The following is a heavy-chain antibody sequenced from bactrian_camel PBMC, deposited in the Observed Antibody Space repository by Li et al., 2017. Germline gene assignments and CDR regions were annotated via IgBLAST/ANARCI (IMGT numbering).Heavy chain of an antibody. J-gene: IGHJ6*01. Sequence: VQLVESGGGSVQAGGSLRLSCVASEYLFSVYQMAWFRQAPGKEREAVASINSGGGRTYYADSVKGRFSISLDNATNTVYLQMSGLKPEDTAMYYCAAGGSCDIWGFGSWVQ. CDR1: EYLFSVYQ. CDR2: INSGGGRT. V-gene: IGHV3S66*01. CDR3: AAGGSCDIWGFGS. D-gene: IGHD2*01.